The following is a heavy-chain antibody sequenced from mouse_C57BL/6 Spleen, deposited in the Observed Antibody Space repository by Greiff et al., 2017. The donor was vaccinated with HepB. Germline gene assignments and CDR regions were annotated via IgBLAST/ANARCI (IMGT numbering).Heavy chain of an antibody. CDR2: FSSGSSTI. V-gene: IGHV5-17*01. Sequence: EVKVVESGGGLVKPGGSLKLSFAASGFTFSDYGMHWVRQAPEKGLEWVAYFSSGSSTIYYADTVKGRFTISRDNAKNNLFLQMTSLRSEDTAMYYCARSVVANYCGSSLWYFDVWGTGTTVTVYS. CDR3: ARSVVANYCGSSLWYFDV. D-gene: IGHD1-1*01. J-gene: IGHJ1*03. CDR1: GFTFSDYG.